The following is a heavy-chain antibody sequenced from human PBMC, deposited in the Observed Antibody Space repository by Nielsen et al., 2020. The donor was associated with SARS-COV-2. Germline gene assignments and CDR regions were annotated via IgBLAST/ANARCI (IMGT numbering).Heavy chain of an antibody. Sequence: ASVKVSCKASGYTFTGYYMHWVRQAPGQGLEWMGWINPNSGGTNYAQKFQGWVTMTRDTSISTAYMELSRLRSDDTAVYYCARGLAVGATPINPWGQGTLVTVSS. CDR1: GYTFTGYY. CDR2: INPNSGGT. V-gene: IGHV1-2*04. CDR3: ARGLAVGATPINP. D-gene: IGHD2-15*01. J-gene: IGHJ5*02.